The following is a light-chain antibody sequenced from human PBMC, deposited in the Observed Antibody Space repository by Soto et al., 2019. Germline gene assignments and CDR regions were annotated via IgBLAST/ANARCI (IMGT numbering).Light chain of an antibody. V-gene: IGKV3-20*01. CDR3: QQYGSSPALT. CDR1: QGVSSSY. Sequence: ENVLTQFPGPLSLSPGEKTTLPCRGSQGVSSSYLAWYQQKPGQAPRLLIYGASSRATGIPDRFSGSGSGTDFTLTISRLEPEDFAVYYCQQYGSSPALTFGGGTKVDIK. J-gene: IGKJ4*01. CDR2: GAS.